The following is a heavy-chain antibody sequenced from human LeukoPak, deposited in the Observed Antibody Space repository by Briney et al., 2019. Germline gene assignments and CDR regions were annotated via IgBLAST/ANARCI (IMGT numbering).Heavy chain of an antibody. CDR3: ARELAADFDY. V-gene: IGHV3-23*01. CDR1: GFTFSSSA. CDR2: ISNNGGYT. D-gene: IGHD6-13*01. Sequence: PGGSLRLSCAASGFTFSSSAMSWVRQAPGKGLEWVSAISNNGGYTYYADSVQGRFTISRDNSKNTLYLQMNSLRAEDTAVYYCARELAADFDYWGQGTLVTVSS. J-gene: IGHJ4*02.